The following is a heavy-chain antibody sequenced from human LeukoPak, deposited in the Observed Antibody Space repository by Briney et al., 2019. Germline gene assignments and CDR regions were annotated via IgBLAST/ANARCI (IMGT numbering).Heavy chain of an antibody. D-gene: IGHD3-10*01. CDR1: GYTFTGYY. V-gene: IGHV1-2*02. Sequence: GASVKVSCKASGYTFTGYYMHWVRQAPGQGLEWMGWINPNSGGTNYAQKFQGRVTMTRDTSISTAYMELSRLRSDDTAVYYCASYGDYFGSGSHSPYYYWGQGTLVTVSA. CDR2: INPNSGGT. CDR3: ASYGDYFGSGSHSPYYY. J-gene: IGHJ4*02.